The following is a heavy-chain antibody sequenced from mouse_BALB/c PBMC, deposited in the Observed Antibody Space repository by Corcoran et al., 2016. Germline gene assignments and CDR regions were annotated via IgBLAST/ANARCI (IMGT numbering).Heavy chain of an antibody. CDR1: GYTFTNYG. CDR2: INTYTGEP. J-gene: IGHJ3*01. V-gene: IGHV9-1*02. CDR3: ARAPDSSGFPWFAY. Sequence: QIQLVQSGPELKKPGETVKISCKASGYTFTNYGMNWVKQAPGKGLKWMGWINTYTGEPTYADDFKGRFAFSLETSASTAYLQINNLKNEDMATYFCARAPDSSGFPWFAYWGQGTLVTVSA. D-gene: IGHD3-2*01.